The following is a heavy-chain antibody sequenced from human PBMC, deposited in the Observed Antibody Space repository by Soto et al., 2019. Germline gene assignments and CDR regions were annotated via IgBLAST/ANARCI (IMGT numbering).Heavy chain of an antibody. D-gene: IGHD3-22*01. J-gene: IGHJ4*02. CDR2: ISPGDSAT. V-gene: IGHV5-51*01. CDR3: AILAPIYHDISGLDN. CDR1: GYSFTRYW. Sequence: PGESLKISCKASGYSFTRYWIAWVRQVSGQGLEWMGSISPGDSATRYSPSFQGQVTLSVDTSISTAYLQLNSLRASDTALYYCAILAPIYHDISGLDNWGQGTLVTVPQ.